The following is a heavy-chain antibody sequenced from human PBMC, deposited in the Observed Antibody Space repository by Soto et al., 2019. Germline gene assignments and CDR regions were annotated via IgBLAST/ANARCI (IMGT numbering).Heavy chain of an antibody. CDR1: GGPLSNYY. D-gene: IGHD3-22*01. J-gene: IGHJ6*02. CDR2: ISHSGTT. CDR3: ARMVITLSGESLYDHYGMAV. V-gene: IGHV4-34*01. Sequence: SETLSLACAVYGGPLSNYYWSWIRQPPGKGLEWIGEISHSGTTSYNPSHKGRVTISLNTPKNQFSLKLSSVTAADTAVYYCARMVITLSGESLYDHYGMAVWGQGTKVTVSS.